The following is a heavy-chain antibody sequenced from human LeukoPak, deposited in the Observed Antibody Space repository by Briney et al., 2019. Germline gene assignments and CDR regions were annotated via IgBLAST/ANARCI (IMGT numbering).Heavy chain of an antibody. J-gene: IGHJ4*02. V-gene: IGHV5-51*06. D-gene: IGHD3-10*01. CDR2: IYTGDSDNSDT. CDR3: ARGIYYGSGYGYYFDH. Sequence: GESLKISCRGSGYKFSNHWIGWVRQMPGKGLEWMGIIYTGDSDNSDTRYSPSFLGQVTISLNKSISTTYLQWNSLKASDTAIYYCARGIYYGSGYGYYFDHWGQGTLVTVSS. CDR1: GYKFSNHW.